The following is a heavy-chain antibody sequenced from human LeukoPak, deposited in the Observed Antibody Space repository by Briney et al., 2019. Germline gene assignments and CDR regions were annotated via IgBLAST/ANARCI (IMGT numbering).Heavy chain of an antibody. D-gene: IGHD3-10*02. CDR3: ARALIMVGRYYFDY. CDR2: IYHSGST. Sequence: TSETLSLTCAVSGGSISSGGYSWSWIRQPPGKGLEWIGYIYHSGSTYYIPSLKSRVTISVDRSKNQFSLKLSSVTAADTAVYYCARALIMVGRYYFDYWGQGTLVTVSS. V-gene: IGHV4-30-2*01. J-gene: IGHJ4*02. CDR1: GGSISSGGYS.